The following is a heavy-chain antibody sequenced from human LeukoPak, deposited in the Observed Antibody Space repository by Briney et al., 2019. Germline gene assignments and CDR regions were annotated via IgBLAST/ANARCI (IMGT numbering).Heavy chain of an antibody. D-gene: IGHD1-7*01. V-gene: IGHV1-18*04. J-gene: IGHJ4*02. CDR2: ISAYNGNT. CDR1: GYTFTGYY. CDR3: ARGQGWNYVSYFDY. Sequence: ASVKVSCKASGYTFTGYYMHWVRQAPGQGLEWMGWISAYNGNTNYAQKLQGRVTMTTDTSTSTAYMELSSLRSEDTAVYYCARGQGWNYVSYFDYWGQGTLVTVSS.